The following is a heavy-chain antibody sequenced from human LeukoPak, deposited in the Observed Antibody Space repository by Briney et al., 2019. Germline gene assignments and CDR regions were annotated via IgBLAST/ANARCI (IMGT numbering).Heavy chain of an antibody. CDR2: IYTGGST. D-gene: IGHD6-13*01. V-gene: IGHV3-66*01. CDR3: AKNGRHSSSWYVGDFDY. J-gene: IGHJ4*02. CDR1: GFTVSSNY. Sequence: PGGSLRLSRAASGFTVSSNYMSWVRQAPGKGLEWVSAIYTGGSTYYAGSVKGRFTIFRDNSKNTLYLQMNSLRAEDTAVYYCAKNGRHSSSWYVGDFDYWGQGTLVTVSS.